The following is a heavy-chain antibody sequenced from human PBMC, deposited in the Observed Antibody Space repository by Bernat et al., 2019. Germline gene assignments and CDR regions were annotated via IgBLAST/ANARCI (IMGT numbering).Heavy chain of an antibody. J-gene: IGHJ4*02. D-gene: IGHD2-2*02. CDR3: AREMSGYCSSTSCYTGGFDY. V-gene: IGHV4-59*01. CDR1: GGSISSYY. CDR2: IYYSGST. Sequence: QVQLQESGPGLVKPSETLSLTCTVSGGSISSYYWSWIRQPPGKGLEWIGYIYYSGSTNYNPSLKSRVTISVDTSKNQFSLKLSSVTAADTAVYYCAREMSGYCSSTSCYTGGFDYWGQGTLVTVSS.